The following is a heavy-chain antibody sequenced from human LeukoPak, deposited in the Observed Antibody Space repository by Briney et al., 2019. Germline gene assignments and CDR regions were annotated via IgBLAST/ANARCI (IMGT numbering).Heavy chain of an antibody. J-gene: IGHJ4*02. CDR1: GFTVSSNH. V-gene: IGHV3-53*01. CDR2: IYSGGTT. CDR3: AKDLFSGTFHGSGTYLELDY. Sequence: GGSLRLSCAASGFTVSSNHMSWVRQAPGEGLEWVSVIYSGGTTYYADSVKGRFTISRDNSKNTLYLQMSSLRAEDTAMYYCAKDLFSGTFHGSGTYLELDYWGQGTLVTASS. D-gene: IGHD3-10*01.